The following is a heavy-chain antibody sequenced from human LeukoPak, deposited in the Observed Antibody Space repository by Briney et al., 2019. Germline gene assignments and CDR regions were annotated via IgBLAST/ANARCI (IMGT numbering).Heavy chain of an antibody. CDR1: GGYFSGFY. D-gene: IGHD5-18*01. CDR2: ISYSGST. CDR3: ARGGYSYGHKEREFDS. J-gene: IGHJ4*02. V-gene: IGHV4-34*01. Sequence: PSETLSLTCVVDGGYFSGFYWTWIRQAPGKGLEWIGEISYSGSTKYNPSLKSRVTIEVDTSKKQISLNLSSVTAADTAVYYCARGGYSYGHKEREFDSWGQGTLVTVSS.